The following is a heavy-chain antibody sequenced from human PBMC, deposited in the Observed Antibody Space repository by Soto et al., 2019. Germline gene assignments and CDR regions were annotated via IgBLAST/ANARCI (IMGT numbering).Heavy chain of an antibody. CDR1: GYSFSSYY. D-gene: IGHD1-26*01. V-gene: IGHV1-46*01. J-gene: IGHJ4*02. CDR2: INPSGDSI. CDR3: ARDWEFGY. Sequence: VSCKASGYSFSSYYMHWVRQAPGQGLEWMGVINPSGDSITYAQKFQGRVTMTKDTSTSTLFMEVSSLRSEDTAVYFCARDWEFGYWGQGTLVTVSS.